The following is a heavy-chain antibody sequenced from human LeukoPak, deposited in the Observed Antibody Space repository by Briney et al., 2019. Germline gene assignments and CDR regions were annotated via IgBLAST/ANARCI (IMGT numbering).Heavy chain of an antibody. CDR1: GGSISSGSYY. D-gene: IGHD3-10*01. CDR3: ARSMVRGVMAWFDP. V-gene: IGHV4-61*02. J-gene: IGHJ5*02. Sequence: SETLSLTCTVSGGSISSGSYYWSWIRQPAGKGLEWIGRTYTSGSTNYNPSLKSRVTISVDTSKNQFSLKLSSVTAADTAVYYCARSMVRGVMAWFDPWGQGTLVTVSS. CDR2: TYTSGST.